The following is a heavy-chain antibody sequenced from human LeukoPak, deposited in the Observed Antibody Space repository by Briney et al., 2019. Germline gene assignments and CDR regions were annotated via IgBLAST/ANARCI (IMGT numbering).Heavy chain of an antibody. J-gene: IGHJ4*02. V-gene: IGHV1-69*05. CDR3: ASSKVVVIAMFDY. Sequence: SVKVSCKASGGTFSSYAISWVRQAPGQGLEWMGGIIPIFGTANYAQKFQGRVTITTDESTSTAYMELSSLRSEDTAVYYCASSKVVVIAMFDYWGRGTLVTVSS. D-gene: IGHD2-21*01. CDR1: GGTFSSYA. CDR2: IIPIFGTA.